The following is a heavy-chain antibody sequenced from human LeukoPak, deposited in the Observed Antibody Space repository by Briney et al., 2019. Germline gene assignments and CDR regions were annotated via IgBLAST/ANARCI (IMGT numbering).Heavy chain of an antibody. CDR2: ISSSGSTI. V-gene: IGHV3-21*04. Sequence: GGSLRLSCAASGFTFSSYAMSWVRQAPGKGLEWVSAISSSGSTIYYADSVKGRFTISRDNAKNSLYLQMNSLRAEDTAVYYCARVSGDYYGSGSYENFDYWGQGTLVTVSS. J-gene: IGHJ4*02. CDR3: ARVSGDYYGSGSYENFDY. CDR1: GFTFSSYA. D-gene: IGHD3-10*01.